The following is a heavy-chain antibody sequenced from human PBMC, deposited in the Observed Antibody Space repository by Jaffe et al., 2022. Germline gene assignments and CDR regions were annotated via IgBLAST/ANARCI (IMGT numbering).Heavy chain of an antibody. D-gene: IGHD5-18*01. Sequence: QVQLEESGGGVVQPGRSLRLSCAASGFIFSSYGMHWVRQAPGKGLEWVAVISYDGSNKYYADSVKGQFTISRDNSKNTLYLQMNSLRAEDTAVYYCAKDRVAIVTFPTLFDYWGQGTLVTVSS. CDR1: GFIFSSYG. V-gene: IGHV3-30*18. CDR2: ISYDGSNK. J-gene: IGHJ4*02. CDR3: AKDRVAIVTFPTLFDY.